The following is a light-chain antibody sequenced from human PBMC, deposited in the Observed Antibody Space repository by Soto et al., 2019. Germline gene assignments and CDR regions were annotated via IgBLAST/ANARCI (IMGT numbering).Light chain of an antibody. CDR3: SSYTTIDTRV. CDR1: SSDVGGYNY. CDR2: DVS. J-gene: IGLJ1*01. V-gene: IGLV2-14*01. Sequence: QSALPQPASVSGSPGQSITISCTGTSSDVGGYNYVSWYQQHPDKAPKLMIYDVSNRPSGVSNRFSGSKSGNTASLTISGLQAEDEADYYCSSYTTIDTRVFGTGTKLTVL.